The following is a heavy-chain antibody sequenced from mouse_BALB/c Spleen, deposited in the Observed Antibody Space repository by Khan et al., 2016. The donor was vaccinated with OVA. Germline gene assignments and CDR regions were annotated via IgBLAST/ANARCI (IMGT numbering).Heavy chain of an antibody. CDR1: GISITTGNYR. V-gene: IGHV3-5*02. CDR3: ARDYGSLYWYFDV. CDR2: IYYSGTI. J-gene: IGHJ1*01. Sequence: EVQLVESGPGLVKPSQTVSLTCTVTGISITTGNYRWSWIRQFPGNKLEWMGNIYYSGTITYNPSLTSRTTITRDTSKSHFFLEMNSLTAEDTATYFCARDYGSLYWYFDVWGAGTTVTVSS. D-gene: IGHD1-1*01.